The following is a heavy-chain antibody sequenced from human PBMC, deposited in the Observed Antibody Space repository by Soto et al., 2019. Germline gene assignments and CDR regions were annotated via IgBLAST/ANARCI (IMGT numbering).Heavy chain of an antibody. CDR1: GGTFSSYA. CDR2: IIPIFGTA. Sequence: QVQLVQSGAEVKKPGSSVKVSCKASGGTFSSYAISWVRQAPGQGLEWMGGIIPIFGTANYAHKFQGRVTIPADYSTSTADMELSSMRSEDTAVYFSARGPSVLRVDYWGQGTLVPVSS. D-gene: IGHD5-12*01. J-gene: IGHJ4*02. V-gene: IGHV1-69*01. CDR3: ARGPSVLRVDY.